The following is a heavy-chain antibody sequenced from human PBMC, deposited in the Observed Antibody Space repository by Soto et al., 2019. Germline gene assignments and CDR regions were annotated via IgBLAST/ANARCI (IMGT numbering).Heavy chain of an antibody. V-gene: IGHV3-23*01. CDR1: GLTFSRAD. J-gene: IGHJ4*02. Sequence: EVQLLEPGGGLVQPGGSLRLSCVVSGLTFSRADLSWVRQPPGKGLEWVSASGGSDLSTHYVDSVKGRFTITRNSSKNTLYLRMNSLSAEATAVYYWVTHSLNYWGQGTLVTVSS. CDR2: SGGSDLST. CDR3: VTHSLNY. D-gene: IGHD3-16*02.